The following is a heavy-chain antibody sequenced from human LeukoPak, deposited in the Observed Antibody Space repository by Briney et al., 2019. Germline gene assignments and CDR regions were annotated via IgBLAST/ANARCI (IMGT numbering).Heavy chain of an antibody. Sequence: PGGSLRLSCAASGFTVSSKYMSWVRQAPGKGLEWVSTIYAGGTTYYADSVKDRFTISRDISKNILCLRLNSLRADETAVYFCASSPGGRLSYGLDVWGQGTTVTVSS. J-gene: IGHJ6*02. CDR1: GFTVSSKY. CDR3: ASSPGGRLSYGLDV. D-gene: IGHD3-16*01. CDR2: IYAGGTT. V-gene: IGHV3-66*01.